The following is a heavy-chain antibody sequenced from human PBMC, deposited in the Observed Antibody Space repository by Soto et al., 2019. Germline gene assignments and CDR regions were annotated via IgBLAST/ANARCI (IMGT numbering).Heavy chain of an antibody. D-gene: IGHD6-13*01. CDR1: GFTFSSYA. CDR3: AKDLSYRSSWYPHANRFDP. V-gene: IGHV3-23*01. CDR2: ISGSGGST. Sequence: GGSLRLSCAASGFTFSSYAMSWVRQAPGKGLEWVSAISGSGGSTYYADSVKGRFTISRDNSKNTLYLQMNSLRAEDTAVYYCAKDLSYRSSWYPHANRFDPWGRGTLVTVSS. J-gene: IGHJ5*02.